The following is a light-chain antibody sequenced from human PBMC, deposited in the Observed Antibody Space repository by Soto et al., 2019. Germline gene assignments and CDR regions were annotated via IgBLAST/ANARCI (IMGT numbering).Light chain of an antibody. J-gene: IGLJ2*01. V-gene: IGLV2-14*01. CDR1: SSDVGGYNY. CDR3: SSYTSSSTLWVV. CDR2: DVS. Sequence: QSALTQPASVSGSPGQSITISCTGTSSDVGGYNYDSWYQQHPGKAPKLMIYDVSNRPSGVSNRFSGSKSGNTASLTISGLQAEDEADYYCSSYTSSSTLWVVFGGGTKVTVL.